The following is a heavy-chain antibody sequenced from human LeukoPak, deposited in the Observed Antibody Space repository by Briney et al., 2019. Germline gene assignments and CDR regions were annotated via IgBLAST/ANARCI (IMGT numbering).Heavy chain of an antibody. CDR2: IYPGDSDT. D-gene: IGHD6-13*01. V-gene: IGHV5-51*01. CDR3: ARREDSSSWYYFDY. J-gene: IGHJ4*02. CDR1: GNSFTSNW. Sequence: GESLKISFKVSGNSFTSNWIGWVRQMPGKGLEWMGIIYPGDSDTRYSPSFQGQVTISADKSISTAYLQWSSLKASDTAVYYCARREDSSSWYYFDYWGQGTLVTVSS.